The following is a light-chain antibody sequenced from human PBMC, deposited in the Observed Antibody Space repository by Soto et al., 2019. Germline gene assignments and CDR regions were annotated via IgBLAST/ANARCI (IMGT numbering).Light chain of an antibody. CDR1: QGISSW. CDR3: QQTSSFPLT. V-gene: IGKV1-12*01. Sequence: IQMTQSPFSVSASVGDRVTITCWASQGISSWLAWYQQKPGKSPTLLIYKASNLQTGVPSRFSGSGSGTDFTLTISSLQPEDFATYYCQQTSSFPLTFGGGTKVEIK. J-gene: IGKJ4*01. CDR2: KAS.